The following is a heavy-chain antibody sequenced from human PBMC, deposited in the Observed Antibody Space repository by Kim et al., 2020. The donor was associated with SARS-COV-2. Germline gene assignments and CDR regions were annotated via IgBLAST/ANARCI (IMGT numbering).Heavy chain of an antibody. CDR3: ARGRGAVAGTGGSWFDP. Sequence: LKSRVTISVDASKNQFSLKLGSVTAADTAVYYCARGRGAVAGTGGSWFDPWGQGTLVTVSS. V-gene: IGHV4-34*01. J-gene: IGHJ5*02. D-gene: IGHD6-19*01.